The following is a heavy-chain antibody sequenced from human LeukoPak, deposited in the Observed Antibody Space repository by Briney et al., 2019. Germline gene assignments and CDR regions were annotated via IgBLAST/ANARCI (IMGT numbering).Heavy chain of an antibody. D-gene: IGHD3-10*01. V-gene: IGHV4-34*01. CDR2: INHSGST. CDR1: GGSFSGYY. Sequence: PSETLSLTCAVYGGSFSGYYWSWIRQPPGKGLEWIGEINHSGSTNYNPSLKSRVTISVDTFKNQFSLKLSSVTAADTAVYYCASPYGSGNFDAFDIWGQGTMVTVSS. CDR3: ASPYGSGNFDAFDI. J-gene: IGHJ3*02.